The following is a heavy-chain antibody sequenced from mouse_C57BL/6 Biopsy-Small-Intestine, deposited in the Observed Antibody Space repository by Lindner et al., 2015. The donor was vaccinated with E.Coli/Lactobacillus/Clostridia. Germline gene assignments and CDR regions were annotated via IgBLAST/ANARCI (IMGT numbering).Heavy chain of an antibody. J-gene: IGHJ3*01. CDR2: INPGDGDT. CDR3: AKYGNSWFAY. Sequence: VQLQESGAELVKPGASVKISCKASGYAFTNYWMNWVKQRPGKGLEWIGQINPGDGDTKFNGKFKGKATLTADKSSSTAYMRLSSLTSEDSAVYFCAKYGNSWFAYWGQGSLVTVSA. CDR1: GYAFTNYW. V-gene: IGHV1-80*01. D-gene: IGHD1-1*02.